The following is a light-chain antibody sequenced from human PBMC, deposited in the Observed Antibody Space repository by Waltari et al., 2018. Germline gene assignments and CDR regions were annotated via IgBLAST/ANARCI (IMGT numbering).Light chain of an antibody. J-gene: IGLJ2*01. CDR2: GNS. Sequence: QSVLTQPPSVSGAPGQRVTISRTGSGPNTGAGYDVHGYQQLPGTAPKLLIYGNSNRPSGVPDRFSGSKSGTSASLAISGLQAEDEADYHCQSYDSSLSDVVFGGGTKLTVL. CDR1: GPNTGAGYD. V-gene: IGLV1-40*01. CDR3: QSYDSSLSDVV.